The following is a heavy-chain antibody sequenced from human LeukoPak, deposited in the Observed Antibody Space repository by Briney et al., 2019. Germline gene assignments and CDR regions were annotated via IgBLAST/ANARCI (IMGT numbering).Heavy chain of an antibody. D-gene: IGHD6-19*01. Sequence: ASVKVSCKASGYTFTSYGISWVRQAPGQGLEWMGWISAYNGNTNYAQKLQGRVTMTTDTSTSTAYMELRSLRSDDTAVYYCARDPGRYSSGWYALGDYWGQGTLVTVSS. J-gene: IGHJ4*02. CDR1: GYTFTSYG. V-gene: IGHV1-18*01. CDR3: ARDPGRYSSGWYALGDY. CDR2: ISAYNGNT.